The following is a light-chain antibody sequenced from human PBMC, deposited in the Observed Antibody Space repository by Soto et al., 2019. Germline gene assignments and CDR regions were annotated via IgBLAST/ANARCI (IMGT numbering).Light chain of an antibody. Sequence: IQMTQSPSSLSASVGDRVTITCRASQGIGNDLGWYQQKPGKAPKLLVYDASTLQSGVASRFSGSGSGTEFTLIISGLQPDDSATYYCQQYTNTNNPWMFGQGTKVEI. J-gene: IGKJ1*01. CDR1: QGIGND. V-gene: IGKV1-17*01. CDR3: QQYTNTNNPWM. CDR2: DAS.